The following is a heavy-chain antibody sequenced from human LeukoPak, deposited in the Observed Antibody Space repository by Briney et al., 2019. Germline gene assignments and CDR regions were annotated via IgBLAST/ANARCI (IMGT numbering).Heavy chain of an antibody. CDR2: ISSSGSNI. V-gene: IGHV3-48*03. Sequence: GGSLRLSCAASGLTFSSYEMNWVRQAPGKGLEWVSYISSSGSNIYYADSVKGRFTISRDNAKNSVYLQMNSLRAEDTAVYYCARSLGGAYDYWGQGTLVTVSS. J-gene: IGHJ4*02. CDR1: GLTFSSYE. CDR3: ARSLGGAYDY. D-gene: IGHD1-26*01.